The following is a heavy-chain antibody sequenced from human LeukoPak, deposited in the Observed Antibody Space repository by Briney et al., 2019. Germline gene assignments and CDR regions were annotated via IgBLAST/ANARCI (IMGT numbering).Heavy chain of an antibody. D-gene: IGHD6-19*01. V-gene: IGHV1-69*13. CDR1: GGTFNSYS. CDR3: ARVAEIAVGGTGWFDP. J-gene: IGHJ5*02. CDR2: IIPIFGTA. Sequence: SVKVSCKASGGTFNSYSISWVRRAPGQGLEWMGGIIPIFGTANYAQKFQGRVTITADESTSTAYMELSSLRFEDTAMYYCARVAEIAVGGTGWFDPWGQGTLVTVSS.